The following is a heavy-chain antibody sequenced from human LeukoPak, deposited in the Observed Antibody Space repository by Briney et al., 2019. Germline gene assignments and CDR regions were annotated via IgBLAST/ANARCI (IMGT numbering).Heavy chain of an antibody. CDR1: GFSVTTNY. Sequence: PSGGSLRLSCAASGFSVTTNYMSWVRQAPGEGLEWVSVIYSGGSTYYADSVKGRFSISRDKSKNTLSLQMNSLRVEDTAVYYCASTGTRMNWGQGTLVTVSS. CDR2: IYSGGST. D-gene: IGHD3-10*01. J-gene: IGHJ4*02. CDR3: ASTGTRMN. V-gene: IGHV3-66*01.